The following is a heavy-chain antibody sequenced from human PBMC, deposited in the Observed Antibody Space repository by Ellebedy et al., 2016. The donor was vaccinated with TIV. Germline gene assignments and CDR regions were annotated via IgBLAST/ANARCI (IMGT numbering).Heavy chain of an antibody. CDR1: GFTFSSYA. V-gene: IGHV3-23*01. D-gene: IGHD1-26*01. CDR3: AKGGGSGSYPFDFDY. Sequence: GESLKISXAASGFTFSSYAMSWVRQAPGKGLEWVSAISGSGGSTYYADSVKGRFTISRDNSKNTLYLQMNSLRAEDTAVYYCAKGGGSGSYPFDFDYWGQGTLVTVSS. CDR2: ISGSGGST. J-gene: IGHJ4*02.